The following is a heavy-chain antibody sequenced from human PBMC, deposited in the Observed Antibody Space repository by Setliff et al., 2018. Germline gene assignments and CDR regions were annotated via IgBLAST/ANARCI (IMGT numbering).Heavy chain of an antibody. J-gene: IGHJ4*02. V-gene: IGHV4-61*02. Sequence: NPSETLSLTCSVSGDSISSTNYYWTWMRQPAGKGLEWIGRISSGGGAKYNPSLESRVAISVDMSDNRFFLDLYSLTAADTAVYYCQDANSGTWGRGTRVTSPQ. D-gene: IGHD3-10*01. CDR3: QDANSGT. CDR1: GDSISSTNYY. CDR2: ISSGGGA.